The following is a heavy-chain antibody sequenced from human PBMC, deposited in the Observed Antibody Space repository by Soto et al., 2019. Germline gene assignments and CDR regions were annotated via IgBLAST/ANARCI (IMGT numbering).Heavy chain of an antibody. CDR2: ISYHGTEK. Sequence: QVQLVESGGGVVQPGMSLRLSCAASGVTFTNYAMHWVRQAPGKGLEWVADISYHGTEKGYADSVKGRFTISRDNSKNTRHVQRSSLWPDDTAVYCCAKDIGGVATGNGDMDLWGQGSTVIVSS. V-gene: IGHV3-30*18. CDR3: AKDIGGVATGNGDMDL. CDR1: GVTFTNYA. J-gene: IGHJ6*01. D-gene: IGHD5-12*01.